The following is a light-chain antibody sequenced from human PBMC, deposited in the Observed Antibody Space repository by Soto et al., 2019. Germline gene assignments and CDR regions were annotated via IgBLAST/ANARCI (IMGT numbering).Light chain of an antibody. CDR1: QSINAW. J-gene: IGKJ1*01. CDR2: DVS. CDR3: QQYHRYST. Sequence: DIHMTEAPSTLSASVGDRVTITCRASQSINAWLAWYQQKPGKAPKLLIYDVSTLASGDPSRFSGSASGTEFTLTISNLESDDFASYYCQQYHRYSTFGQGTRVDIK. V-gene: IGKV1-5*01.